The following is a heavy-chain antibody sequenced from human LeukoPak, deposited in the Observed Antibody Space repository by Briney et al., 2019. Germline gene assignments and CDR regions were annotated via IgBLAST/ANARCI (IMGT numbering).Heavy chain of an antibody. D-gene: IGHD2-8*01. V-gene: IGHV4-31*03. Sequence: PSQTLSLTCTVSGGPISSGGYYWGWIRQHPGKGLEWIGYIYYSGSTYYNPSLKSRVTISVDTSKNQFSLKLSSVTAADTAVYYCARLTVLGHHFDLWGRGTLVTVSS. CDR2: IYYSGST. CDR3: ARLTVLGHHFDL. J-gene: IGHJ2*01. CDR1: GGPISSGGYY.